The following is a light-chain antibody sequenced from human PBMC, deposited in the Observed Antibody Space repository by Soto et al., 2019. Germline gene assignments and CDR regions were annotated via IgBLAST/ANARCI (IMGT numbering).Light chain of an antibody. CDR1: SSDVGSYSL. J-gene: IGLJ2*01. Sequence: QSALTQPASVSGSPGQSITISCTGTSSDVGSYSLVSWYQQHPGKAPKLMIYEGSKRPSGVSNRFSGSKSGNTASLTISGLQAEDEADYYCCSYAGSSTVVFGGGTKLTV. V-gene: IGLV2-23*01. CDR3: CSYAGSSTVV. CDR2: EGS.